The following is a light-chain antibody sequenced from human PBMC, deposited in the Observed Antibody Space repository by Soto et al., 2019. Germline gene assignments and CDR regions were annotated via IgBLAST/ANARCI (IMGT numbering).Light chain of an antibody. V-gene: IGLV2-8*01. J-gene: IGLJ1*01. CDR1: SSDVGGYNY. Sequence: QSALTQPPSASGSPGQSVTISCTGTSSDVGGYNYVSWYQQHPGKAPKVIIYEVSKRPSGVPDRFSGYKSGSTSSLTVAGLQADDEADYYCRSYASTNILVFGTGTKVTVL. CDR2: EVS. CDR3: RSYASTNILV.